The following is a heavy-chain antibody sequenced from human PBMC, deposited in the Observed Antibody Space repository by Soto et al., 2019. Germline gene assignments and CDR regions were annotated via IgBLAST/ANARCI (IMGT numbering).Heavy chain of an antibody. J-gene: IGHJ4*02. Sequence: PGGSLRLSCAASGFTFGASALQWVRQSPEKGLEWVANINQDGSGKYHLGSVKGRFTISRDNAKNSLYLQMDSLRDEDTAVYYCARVPLVTSRYYFDFWGRGTLVTVSS. CDR2: INQDGSGK. D-gene: IGHD2-2*01. V-gene: IGHV3-7*01. CDR3: ARVPLVTSRYYFDF. CDR1: GFTFGASA.